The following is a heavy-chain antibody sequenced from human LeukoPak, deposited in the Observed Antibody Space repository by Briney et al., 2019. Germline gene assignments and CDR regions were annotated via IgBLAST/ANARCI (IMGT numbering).Heavy chain of an antibody. Sequence: PSETLSLTCSVSGGSISSSGYYWGWIRQPPGKGLEWIGSVYYSGTTYYNPSLKSRVIISVDTSKIQFSLRLSSVTAADTAIYYCAREYSSSRYDYWGQGTPVSVSS. CDR3: AREYSSSRYDY. V-gene: IGHV4-39*07. D-gene: IGHD6-13*01. CDR2: VYYSGTT. J-gene: IGHJ4*02. CDR1: GGSISSSGYY.